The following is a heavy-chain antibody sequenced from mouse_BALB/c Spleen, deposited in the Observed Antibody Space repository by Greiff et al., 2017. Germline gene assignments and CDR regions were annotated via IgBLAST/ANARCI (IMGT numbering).Heavy chain of an antibody. CDR1: GDSITSGY. V-gene: IGHV3-8*02. CDR2: ISYSGST. J-gene: IGHJ4*01. CDR3: ARYRWGNYDYAMDY. Sequence: EVQLVESGPSLVKPSQTLSLTCSVTGDSITSGYWNWIRKFPGNKLEYMGYISYSGSTYYNPSLKSRISITRDTSKNQYYLQLNSVTTEDTATYYCARYRWGNYDYAMDYWGQGTSVTVSS. D-gene: IGHD2-1*01.